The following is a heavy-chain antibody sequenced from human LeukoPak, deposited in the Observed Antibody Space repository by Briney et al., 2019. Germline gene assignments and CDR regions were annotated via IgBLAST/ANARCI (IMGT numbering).Heavy chain of an antibody. J-gene: IGHJ3*02. V-gene: IGHV1-18*01. CDR1: GYTFTSKG. CDR2: ISAYNGNT. D-gene: IGHD2-2*01. CDR3: ARDRYSYCSSTSCLNAFDI. Sequence: ASVTVSCKASGYTFTSKGLSWVRQAPAQGLEWVGWISAYNGNTNYAQRLQGRVTMTTDSSTSTAYMELRSLRSDDTAMYYCARDRYSYCSSTSCLNAFDIWGQGTMVTVSS.